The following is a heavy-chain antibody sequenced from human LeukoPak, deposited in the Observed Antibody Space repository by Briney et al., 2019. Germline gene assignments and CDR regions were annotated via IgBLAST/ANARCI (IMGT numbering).Heavy chain of an antibody. CDR2: IYTSGNT. V-gene: IGHV4-4*07. J-gene: IGHJ4*02. Sequence: KPSETLSLTCTVSGGSVSSYYWSWIRQPAGKGLEWIGRIYTSGNTNYNPSLESRVTMSVDTSKNQFSLKLSSVTAADTAGYYCAKYYDFWSAYYTHWGQGTLVTVSS. CDR1: GGSVSSYY. CDR3: AKYYDFWSAYYTH. D-gene: IGHD3-3*01.